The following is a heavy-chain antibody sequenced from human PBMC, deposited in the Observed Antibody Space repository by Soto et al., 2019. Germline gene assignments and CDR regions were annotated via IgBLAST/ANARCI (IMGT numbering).Heavy chain of an antibody. Sequence: SETLSLTCTVSGGSISSYYWSWIRQPPGKGLESIGYIYYSGSTNYNPSLKSRVTISVDTSKNQFSLKLSSVTAADTAVYYCAGYGGRHRGNYYYYMVVWGKGTTVTVSS. V-gene: IGHV4-59*08. CDR2: IYYSGST. D-gene: IGHD4-17*01. CDR3: AGYGGRHRGNYYYYMVV. CDR1: GGSISSYY. J-gene: IGHJ6*03.